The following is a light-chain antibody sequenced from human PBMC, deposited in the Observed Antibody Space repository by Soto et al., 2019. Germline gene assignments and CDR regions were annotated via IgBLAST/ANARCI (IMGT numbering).Light chain of an antibody. CDR3: QQYNNYST. CDR1: QNIRSR. J-gene: IGKJ1*01. V-gene: IGKV1-5*01. CDR2: DAS. Sequence: DFQMTHSPSTLSASVGDRVTITCRASQNIRSRLAWFQQKPGKAPKLLIYDASSLESGVPQRFSGSGSGTEFTLTISSLQPDDFATYYCQQYNNYSTFGQGTKVDIK.